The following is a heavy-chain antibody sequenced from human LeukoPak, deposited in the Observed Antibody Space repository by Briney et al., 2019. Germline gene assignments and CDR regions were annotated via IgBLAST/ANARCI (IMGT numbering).Heavy chain of an antibody. D-gene: IGHD3-3*01. J-gene: IGHJ6*04. CDR3: ARDLTIFGVVTNGMDV. CDR2: IIPIFGTA. Sequence: SVKVSCKASGGTFSSYAISWVRQAPGQGLEWMGGIIPIFGTANYAQKFQGRVTITADESTSTAYMELSSLRSEDTAVYYCARDLTIFGVVTNGMDVWGKGTTVTVSS. V-gene: IGHV1-69*13. CDR1: GGTFSSYA.